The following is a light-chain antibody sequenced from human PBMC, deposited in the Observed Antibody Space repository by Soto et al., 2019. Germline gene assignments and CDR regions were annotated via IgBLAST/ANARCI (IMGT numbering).Light chain of an antibody. Sequence: GDRVTLTCRASESTSEWLAWYQQKPWKAPKVLISDASRLQNGVPSRFSGSGAGTDFKLKISRVEAEDVGVYYCMQATQFPWTFGQGTRWIS. V-gene: IGKV1-5*01. J-gene: IGKJ1*01. CDR2: DAS. CDR3: MQATQFPWT. CDR1: ESTSEW.